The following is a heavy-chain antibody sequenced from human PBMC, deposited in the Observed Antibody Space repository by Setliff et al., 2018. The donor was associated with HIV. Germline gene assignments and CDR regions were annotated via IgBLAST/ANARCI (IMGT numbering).Heavy chain of an antibody. CDR1: GFTFSSYS. Sequence: VGSLRLSCAASGFTFSSYSMNWVRRAPGKGLEWVSYISSSSSTIYYADSVKGRFTISRDNAKNSLYLQMNSLRAEDTAVYYCAREGIAAAGSYSYGFGQIDYWGQGTLVTVSS. D-gene: IGHD6-13*01. CDR2: ISSSSSTI. V-gene: IGHV3-48*01. J-gene: IGHJ4*02. CDR3: AREGIAAAGSYSYGFGQIDY.